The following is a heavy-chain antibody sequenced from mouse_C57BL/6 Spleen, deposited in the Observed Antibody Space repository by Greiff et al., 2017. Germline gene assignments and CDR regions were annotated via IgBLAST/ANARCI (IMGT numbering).Heavy chain of an antibody. V-gene: IGHV1-69*01. CDR3: ARVSPQAMDY. D-gene: IGHD6-2*01. Sequence: QVQLQQPGAELVMPGASVKLSCKASGYTFTSYWMHWVKQRPGQGLEWIGEIDPSDSYTNYNQKFKGKSTLTVDKSSSTAYTQLSSLTSEDSAVYYCARVSPQAMDYWGQGTSVTVSS. CDR2: IDPSDSYT. CDR1: GYTFTSYW. J-gene: IGHJ4*01.